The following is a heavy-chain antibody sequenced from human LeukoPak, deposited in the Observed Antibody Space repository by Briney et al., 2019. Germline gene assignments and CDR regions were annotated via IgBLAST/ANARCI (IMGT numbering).Heavy chain of an antibody. Sequence: PGRSLRLSCAASGFTFDDYAMHWVRQAPGKGLEWVSGISWNSGSIGYADSVKGRFTISRDNAKNSLYLQMNSLRAEDTAVYYCAREKIGYSSGWPHDAFDIWGQGTMVTVSS. CDR1: GFTFDDYA. V-gene: IGHV3-9*01. CDR3: AREKIGYSSGWPHDAFDI. CDR2: ISWNSGSI. D-gene: IGHD6-19*01. J-gene: IGHJ3*02.